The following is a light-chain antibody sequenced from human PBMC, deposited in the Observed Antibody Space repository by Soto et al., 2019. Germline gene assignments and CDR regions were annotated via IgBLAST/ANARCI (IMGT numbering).Light chain of an antibody. CDR1: SSNIESNT. CDR3: AAWDDILNGYV. V-gene: IGLV1-44*01. Sequence: QSVLTQPPSASGTSGQRVTISCSGSSSNIESNTVTWYQQLPGTAPKLVIYSNYDRPSGVPDRFSGSTSGTSASLVIRGLQSEDEADYYCAAWDDILNGYVFGDGTKVTVL. J-gene: IGLJ1*01. CDR2: SNY.